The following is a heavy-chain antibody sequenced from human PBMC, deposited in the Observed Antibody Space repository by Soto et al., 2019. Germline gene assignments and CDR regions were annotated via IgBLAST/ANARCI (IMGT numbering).Heavy chain of an antibody. CDR1: GGSISSSSYY. CDR3: ARIYYDSVFDY. D-gene: IGHD3-22*01. CDR2: IYYSGRT. Sequence: QLQLQESGPGLVKPSETLSLTCTVSGGSISSSSYYWGWIRQPPGKGLEWIGSIYYSGRTYYNPSLKSRVTISVDTSKNQFSLKLSSVTAADTAVYYCARIYYDSVFDYWGQGTLVTVSS. V-gene: IGHV4-39*01. J-gene: IGHJ4*02.